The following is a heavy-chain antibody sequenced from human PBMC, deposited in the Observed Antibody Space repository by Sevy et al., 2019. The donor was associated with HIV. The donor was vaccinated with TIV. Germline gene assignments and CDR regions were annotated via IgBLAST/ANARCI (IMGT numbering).Heavy chain of an antibody. Sequence: ASVKVSCKASGYTFTGYYMHWVRQAPGQGLEWMGRINPNSGGTNYAQKFQGRVTMTRDTSISTAYMELSRLRSDDTAVYYCARDPGTQYYSMDVWGQGTTVTVSS. CDR3: ARDPGTQYYSMDV. CDR1: GYTFTGYY. D-gene: IGHD1-1*01. V-gene: IGHV1-2*06. J-gene: IGHJ6*02. CDR2: INPNSGGT.